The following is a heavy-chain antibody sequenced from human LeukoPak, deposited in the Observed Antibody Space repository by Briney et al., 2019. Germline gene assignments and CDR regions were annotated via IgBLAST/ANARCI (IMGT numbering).Heavy chain of an antibody. J-gene: IGHJ4*02. CDR1: GGSFSGYY. CDR3: ARGRYSYGYYFDY. Sequence: PSETLSLTCAVYGGSFSGYYWSWIRQPPGKGLEWIGEINHSGSTNYNPSLKSRVTISVDTSKNQSSLKLSSVTAADTAVYYCARGRYSYGYYFDYWGQGTLVAVSS. V-gene: IGHV4-34*01. D-gene: IGHD5-18*01. CDR2: INHSGST.